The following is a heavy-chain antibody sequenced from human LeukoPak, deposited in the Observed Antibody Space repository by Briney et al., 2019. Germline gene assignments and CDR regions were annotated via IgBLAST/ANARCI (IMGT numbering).Heavy chain of an antibody. J-gene: IGHJ4*02. Sequence: PGGSLRLSCAASGFTFRTYSMHWVRQAPGKGLEWVAVISDNGKIKWTADSVKGRFTISRDNSKNMVYLQMNSLRDEDTAVYYCAREDPYIVALPADGRYFDSWGQGTLVTVSS. V-gene: IGHV3-30*04. CDR3: AREDPYIVALPADGRYFDS. CDR2: ISDNGKIK. D-gene: IGHD2-2*01. CDR1: GFTFRTYS.